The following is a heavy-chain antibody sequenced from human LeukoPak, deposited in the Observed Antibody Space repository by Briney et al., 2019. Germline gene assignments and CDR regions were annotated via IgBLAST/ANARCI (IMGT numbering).Heavy chain of an antibody. CDR1: GFTFSSYE. V-gene: IGHV3-48*03. D-gene: IGHD3-22*01. J-gene: IGHJ4*02. CDR3: ARAVNPHYYDTSGFDY. CDR2: IGSSGTTI. Sequence: GGSLRLSCAASGFTFSSYEMNWVRQAPGKGLEWVSYIGSSGTTIHYADSVKGRFTTSRDNAKNLLYLVMNSLRAEDTAVYYCARAVNPHYYDTSGFDYWGQGTLVTVSS.